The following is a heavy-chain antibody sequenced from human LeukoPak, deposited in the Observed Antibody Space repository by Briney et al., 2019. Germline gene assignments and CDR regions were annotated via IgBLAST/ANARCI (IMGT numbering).Heavy chain of an antibody. J-gene: IGHJ1*01. Sequence: SETLSLTCTVSGGSISSYYWSWIRQPPGKGLEWIGYIYYSGSTNYNPSLKSRVTISVDTSKNQSSLKLSSVTAADTAVYYCASLYSGSYPEYFQHWGQGTLVTVSS. V-gene: IGHV4-59*08. CDR1: GGSISSYY. CDR2: IYYSGST. CDR3: ASLYSGSYPEYFQH. D-gene: IGHD1-26*01.